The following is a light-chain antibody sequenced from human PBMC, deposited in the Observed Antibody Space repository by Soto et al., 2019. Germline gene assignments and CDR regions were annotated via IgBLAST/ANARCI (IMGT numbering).Light chain of an antibody. V-gene: IGLV1-40*01. J-gene: IGLJ2*01. Sequence: QSVLTQPPSVSGAPGQRVTISCTGSSSNIGAGYDVHWYQQLPGTAPKLLIYGNSNRPSGVPDRFSGSKSGTSASLAITGLQGEDGADYYCQSYDSTLGVSVFGGGTKLTVL. CDR3: QSYDSTLGVSV. CDR2: GNS. CDR1: SSNIGAGYD.